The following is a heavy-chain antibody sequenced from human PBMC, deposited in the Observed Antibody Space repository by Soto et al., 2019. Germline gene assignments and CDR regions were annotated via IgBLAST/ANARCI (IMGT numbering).Heavy chain of an antibody. Sequence: PGGSLRLSCTASGFTFGDYAMSWFRQAPGKGLEWVGSIRSKAYGGTTEYAASVKGRFTISRDDSKSIAYLQMNSLKTEDTAVYYCSASLWYDSSGYYSFHYYYGMDVWGQGTTVTVSS. V-gene: IGHV3-49*03. CDR2: IRSKAYGGTT. CDR1: GFTFGDYA. CDR3: SASLWYDSSGYYSFHYYYGMDV. D-gene: IGHD3-22*01. J-gene: IGHJ6*02.